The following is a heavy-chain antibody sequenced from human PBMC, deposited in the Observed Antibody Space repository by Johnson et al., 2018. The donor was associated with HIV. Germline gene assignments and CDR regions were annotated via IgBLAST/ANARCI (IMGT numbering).Heavy chain of an antibody. Sequence: QVQLVESGGGVVQPGRSLRLSCAASGFTFSSYAMHWVRQAPGKGLEWVAVISYDGSNKYYADSVKGQFTISRDNSKNTLYLQMNSLRAEDTAVYYCARSMTTVTVAFDIWGQGTMVTVSS. D-gene: IGHD4-17*01. CDR1: GFTFSSYA. V-gene: IGHV3-30*04. J-gene: IGHJ3*02. CDR2: ISYDGSNK. CDR3: ARSMTTVTVAFDI.